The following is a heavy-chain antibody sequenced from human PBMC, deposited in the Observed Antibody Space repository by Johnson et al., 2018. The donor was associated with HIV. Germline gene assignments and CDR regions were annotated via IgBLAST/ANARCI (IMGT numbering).Heavy chain of an antibody. D-gene: IGHD6-13*01. V-gene: IGHV3-11*04. CDR1: GFTFSDYY. CDR3: ARDSSSWRPSGAFDI. CDR2: INNNASSV. Sequence: VQLVESGGGLVKPGGSLRLSCAASGFTFSDYYITWIRQAPGKGLEWVSYINNNASSVYYADSVKGRFTISRDNAKNSLYLQMNSLRAEDTAVYYCARDSSSWRPSGAFDIWGQGTMVTVSS. J-gene: IGHJ3*02.